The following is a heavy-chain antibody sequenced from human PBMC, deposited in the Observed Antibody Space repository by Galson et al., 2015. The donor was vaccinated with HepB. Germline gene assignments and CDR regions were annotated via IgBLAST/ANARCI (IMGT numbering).Heavy chain of an antibody. CDR3: ARLDSTGYYGIDF. V-gene: IGHV4-39*01. Sequence: ETLSLTCTVSGGSISSSSDFWGWIRQSPGKGLEWIGAVYHSGNTYYNAPLRSRVTMSVDTSKNQFSLSLSSVTAADTAVYYCARLDSTGYYGIDFWGQGNPVIVSS. CDR1: GGSISSSSDF. CDR2: VYHSGNT. D-gene: IGHD3-22*01. J-gene: IGHJ4*02.